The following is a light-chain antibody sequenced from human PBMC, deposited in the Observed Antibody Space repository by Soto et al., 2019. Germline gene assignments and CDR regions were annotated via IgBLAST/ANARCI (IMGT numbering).Light chain of an antibody. CDR3: MQALQTQLS. J-gene: IGKJ4*01. CDR1: QSLLHSNGYNY. Sequence: IVMTQSPLSLPVTPGEPASISCRSSQSLLHSNGYNYLDWYLQKPGQSPQLLIYLGSNRASGVPDRVSGSGSGTDFTLKISRVEAADVGVYYCMQALQTQLSFGGGTNVEIK. V-gene: IGKV2-28*01. CDR2: LGS.